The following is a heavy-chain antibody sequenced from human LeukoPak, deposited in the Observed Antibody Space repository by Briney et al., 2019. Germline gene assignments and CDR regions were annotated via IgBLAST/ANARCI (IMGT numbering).Heavy chain of an antibody. V-gene: IGHV3-15*01. D-gene: IGHD1-26*01. CDR3: TTGGIVGATFRYFDY. CDR1: GFTFSNAW. J-gene: IGHJ4*02. CDR2: IKSKTDGGTT. Sequence: GGSLRLSCAASGFTFSNAWMSWVRQAPGKGLEWVGRIKSKTDGGTTDYAAPVKGRFTISRDDSKNTLYLQMNSLKTEDTAVYYCTTGGIVGATFRYFDYWGQGTLVTVSS.